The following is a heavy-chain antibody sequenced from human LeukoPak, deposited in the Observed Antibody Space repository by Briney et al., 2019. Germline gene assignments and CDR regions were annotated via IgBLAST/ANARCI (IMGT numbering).Heavy chain of an antibody. CDR2: INPNSGGT. J-gene: IGHJ4*02. CDR1: GYTFTGYY. Sequence: GASVKVSCKASGYTFTGYYMHWVRQAPGQGLEWMGWINPNSGGTTYAQNFQGRVTMTGNTSISTVYMELSRLRSDDTAVYYCARVGSLGSYGAYRIVGATSLDYWGQGTLVTVSS. D-gene: IGHD1-26*01. V-gene: IGHV1-2*02. CDR3: ARVGSLGSYGAYRIVGATSLDY.